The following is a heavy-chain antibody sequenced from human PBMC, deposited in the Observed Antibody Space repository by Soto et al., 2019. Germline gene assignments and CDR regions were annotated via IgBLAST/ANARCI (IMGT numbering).Heavy chain of an antibody. D-gene: IGHD5-12*01. CDR3: ARSSPSVRSSRDGYNDYFDY. Sequence: ASVEVSCKVSGYTLTELSMHWVRQAPGKGLEWMGGFDPEDGETIYAQKFQGRVTMTEDTSTDTAYMELSSLRSEDTAVYYCARSSPSVRSSRDGYNDYFDYWGQGTLVTVSS. V-gene: IGHV1-24*01. CDR2: FDPEDGET. CDR1: GYTLTELS. J-gene: IGHJ4*02.